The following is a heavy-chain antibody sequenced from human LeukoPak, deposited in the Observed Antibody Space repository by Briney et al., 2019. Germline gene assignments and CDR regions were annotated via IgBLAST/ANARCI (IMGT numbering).Heavy chain of an antibody. V-gene: IGHV3-64*01. CDR1: GFTFDHYA. Sequence: GGSLRLSCAASGFTFDHYALHWVRQAPGKGLEYVSGISSTGGSTTFANTVKDRFTISRDNSKNTLYLQMGSLRAEDMAVYYCARGSGTHYYHYSMDVWGQGTTVTVSS. CDR2: ISSTGGST. CDR3: ARGSGTHYYHYSMDV. J-gene: IGHJ6*02. D-gene: IGHD3-10*01.